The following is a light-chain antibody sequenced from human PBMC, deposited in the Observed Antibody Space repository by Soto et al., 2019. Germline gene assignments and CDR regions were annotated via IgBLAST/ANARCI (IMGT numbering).Light chain of an antibody. V-gene: IGKV3-11*01. CDR3: HQRSNWALA. CDR2: DAS. J-gene: IGKJ1*01. CDR1: QSVSSY. Sequence: EIVLTQSPATLSLSPGERATLSCRASQSVSSYLAWYQQKPGQAPRLLIYDASNRATGIPARFSGRGSGTVFTLTISSLEPEDFAVYYCHQRSNWALAFGEGTKVVIK.